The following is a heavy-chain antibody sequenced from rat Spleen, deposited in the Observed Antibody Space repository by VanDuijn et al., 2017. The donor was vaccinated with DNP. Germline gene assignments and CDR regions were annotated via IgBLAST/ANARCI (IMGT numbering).Heavy chain of an antibody. CDR3: ARPLNYGGWSDYFDY. CDR2: ISYDGSST. D-gene: IGHD1-11*01. V-gene: IGHV5-7*01. J-gene: IGHJ2*01. CDR1: GFTFSDYN. Sequence: EVQLVESGGGLVQPGRSLKLSCAASGFTFSDYNMAWVRQAPKKGLEWVATISYDGSSTYYRDSVKGRFTISRDNAKSTLYLQMDSLRSEDTATYYCARPLNYGGWSDYFDYWGQGVMVTVSS.